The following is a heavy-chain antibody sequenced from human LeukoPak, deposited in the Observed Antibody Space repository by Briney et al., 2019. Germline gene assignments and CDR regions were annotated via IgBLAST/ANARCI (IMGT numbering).Heavy chain of an antibody. J-gene: IGHJ5*02. CDR1: GGFISNYY. D-gene: IGHD2-2*01. V-gene: IGHV4-59*01. Sequence: PSESLSLTCTVSGGFISNYYWSWIRQPPGKGLGWIGYIHYSGSTNYNPSLKSRVTISVDTSKNQFSLKLNSVTAADTAVYYCARTTEDCSSTSCYQYWFDPWGQGTLVTVSS. CDR2: IHYSGST. CDR3: ARTTEDCSSTSCYQYWFDP.